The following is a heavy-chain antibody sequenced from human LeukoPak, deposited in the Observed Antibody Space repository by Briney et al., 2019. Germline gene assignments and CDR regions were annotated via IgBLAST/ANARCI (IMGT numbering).Heavy chain of an antibody. CDR1: GFTFSSYS. CDR3: AREDYGNYYFDY. V-gene: IGHV3-30*04. D-gene: IGHD4-11*01. Sequence: PGGSLRLSCAASGFTFSSYSMSWVRQAPGKGLEWVAGISGDGRNKYYADSVKGRFTISRDNSKKTLYLQVNSLRAEDTALYSCAREDYGNYYFDYWGQGTLVTVSS. CDR2: ISGDGRNK. J-gene: IGHJ4*02.